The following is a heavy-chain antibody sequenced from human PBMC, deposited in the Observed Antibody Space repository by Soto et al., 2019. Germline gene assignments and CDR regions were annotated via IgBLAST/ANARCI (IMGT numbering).Heavy chain of an antibody. CDR2: MNLNSGNT. V-gene: IGHV1-8*01. Sequence: ASVKVSCKASGYTFTNYDINWVRQATGQGLEWMGWMNLNSGNTGYAQKFQGRVTMTRNTSIRTAYMELSSLRSEDTAVYYCARVAVVPAANYYYGMDVWGQGTTVTVYS. CDR3: ARVAVVPAANYYYGMDV. CDR1: GYTFTNYD. J-gene: IGHJ6*02. D-gene: IGHD2-2*01.